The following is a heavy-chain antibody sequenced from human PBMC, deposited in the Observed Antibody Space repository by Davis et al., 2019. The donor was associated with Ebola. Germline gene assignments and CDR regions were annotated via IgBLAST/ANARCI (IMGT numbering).Heavy chain of an antibody. D-gene: IGHD1-26*01. J-gene: IGHJ3*02. Sequence: GESLKISCAASGFTFSRYTMTWVRQAPGKGLEWVSAISGSGGSTYYADSVKGRCTISRDNSKNTLYLQMNSLRAEDTAVYYCAKDSGNYFSFAAFDIWGQGTMVTVSS. V-gene: IGHV3-23*01. CDR3: AKDSGNYFSFAAFDI. CDR2: ISGSGGST. CDR1: GFTFSRYT.